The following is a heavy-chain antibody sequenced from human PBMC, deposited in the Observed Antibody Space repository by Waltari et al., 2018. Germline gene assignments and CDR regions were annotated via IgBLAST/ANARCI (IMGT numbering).Heavy chain of an antibody. CDR3: ARDMRGWREPAHDAFDI. D-gene: IGHD1-26*01. CDR2: IYYSGST. J-gene: IGHJ3*02. CDR1: GGSISSYY. Sequence: QVQLQESGPGLVKPSETLSLTCTVSGGSISSYYWSWIRQPPGKGLEWIGYIYYSGSTNYNPSLKSRVTISVDTSKNQFSLKLSSVTAADTAVYYCARDMRGWREPAHDAFDIWGQGTMVTVSS. V-gene: IGHV4-59*01.